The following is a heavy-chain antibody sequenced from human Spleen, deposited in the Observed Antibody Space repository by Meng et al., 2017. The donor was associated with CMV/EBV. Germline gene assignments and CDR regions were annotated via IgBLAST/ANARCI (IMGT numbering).Heavy chain of an antibody. J-gene: IGHJ4*02. D-gene: IGHD2-15*01. CDR2: IIPILGIA. CDR1: GYTFTSYY. V-gene: IGHV1-69*04. CDR3: ARGCSGGSCYSAEVDY. Sequence: SVKVSCKASGYTFTSYYMHWVRQAPGQGLEWMGRIIPILGIANYAQKFQGRVTITADKSTSTAYMELSSLRSEDTAVYYCARGCSGGSCYSAEVDYWGQGTLVTVSS.